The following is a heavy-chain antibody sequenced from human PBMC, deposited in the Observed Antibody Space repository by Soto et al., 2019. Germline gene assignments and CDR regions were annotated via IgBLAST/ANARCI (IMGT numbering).Heavy chain of an antibody. Sequence: GESLKISCKASGYSFTTYWIGWVRQMPGKGLEWVGIIYPGDSDTRYSPSFQGQVTISADKSIRTAYLQWSSLKASDTAMYFWASDSHCDGGNCPMGGFDMWGQGTMVTVSS. CDR1: GYSFTTYW. D-gene: IGHD2-15*01. V-gene: IGHV5-51*01. J-gene: IGHJ3*02. CDR3: ASDSHCDGGNCPMGGFDM. CDR2: IYPGDSDT.